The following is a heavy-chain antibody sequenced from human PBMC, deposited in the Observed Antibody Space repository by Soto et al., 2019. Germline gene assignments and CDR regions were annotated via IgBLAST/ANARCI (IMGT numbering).Heavy chain of an antibody. D-gene: IGHD1-7*01. Sequence: PSETLSLTCTVSGGSISSYYWSWIRQPPGKGLEWIGYIYYSGSTNYNPSLKSRVTISVDTSKNQFSLKLSSVTAADTAVYYCATQNWNYQGNWFDPWGQGTLVTVSS. V-gene: IGHV4-59*01. CDR1: GGSISSYY. J-gene: IGHJ5*02. CDR3: ATQNWNYQGNWFDP. CDR2: IYYSGST.